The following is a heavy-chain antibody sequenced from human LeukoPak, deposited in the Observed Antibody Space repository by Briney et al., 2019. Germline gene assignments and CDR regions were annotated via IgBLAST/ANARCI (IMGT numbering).Heavy chain of an antibody. J-gene: IGHJ5*02. CDR1: GLTFSNYW. Sequence: GGSLRLSCAASGLTFSNYWMHWVRQAPGMGRVWVSLINSDGRMTISADSVKGRFTISRNNAKNTLYLQMNSLRAEDTAVYDCVRDGVRTTPFDPWGQGTLVTVSS. CDR2: INSDGRMT. CDR3: VRDGVRTTPFDP. V-gene: IGHV3-74*01. D-gene: IGHD3-3*01.